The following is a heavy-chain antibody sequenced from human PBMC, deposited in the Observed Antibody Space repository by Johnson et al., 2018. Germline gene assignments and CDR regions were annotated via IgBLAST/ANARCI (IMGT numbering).Heavy chain of an antibody. Sequence: EVQLVESGGGLVQPGGSLRLSCAASGFTFSNYAMHWVRQAPGKRLEYVSGISSGDGTGIFYASSVKGRFTISSDNSKNMLYLQMGSLRPGETAVYYCFAGNARSKESFAMGGKGTMVIVSS. CDR1: GFTFSNYA. CDR2: ISSGDGTGI. V-gene: IGHV3-64*01. J-gene: IGHJ3*02. D-gene: IGHD3-10*01. CDR3: FAGNARSKESFAM.